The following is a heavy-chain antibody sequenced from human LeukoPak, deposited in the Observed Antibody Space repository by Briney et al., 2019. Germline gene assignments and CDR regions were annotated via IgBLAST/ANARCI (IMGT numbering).Heavy chain of an antibody. CDR1: GGSISSYY. CDR2: IYYSGST. D-gene: IGHD3-10*01. V-gene: IGHV4-59*01. CDR3: ARAWFGESAYTFDY. Sequence: SETLSLTCTVSGGSISSYYWSWIRQPPGKGLEWIGYIYYSGSTNYNPPLTSRVTISVDASRNQFSLNLSSVPAADTAVYYCARAWFGESAYTFDYWGQGTLVTVSS. J-gene: IGHJ4*02.